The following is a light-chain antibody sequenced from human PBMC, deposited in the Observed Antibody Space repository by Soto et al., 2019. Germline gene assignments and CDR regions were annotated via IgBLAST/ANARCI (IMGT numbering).Light chain of an antibody. CDR1: QNIYNN. CDR3: QQYNNWPLT. V-gene: IGKV3-15*01. J-gene: IGKJ4*01. Sequence: EIEMTQSPATLSVSPGERATLSCRADQNIYNNLAWYQQKPGQAPRLLIYHASSRATGIPARFSGSGSGTDFTLTITSLQSEDFAVYYCQQYNNWPLTFGGGTKVEIK. CDR2: HAS.